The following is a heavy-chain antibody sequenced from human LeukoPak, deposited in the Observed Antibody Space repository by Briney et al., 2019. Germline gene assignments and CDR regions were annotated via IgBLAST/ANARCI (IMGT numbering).Heavy chain of an antibody. D-gene: IGHD1-26*01. V-gene: IGHV1-69*13. J-gene: IGHJ4*02. CDR3: AREKPVGATHLAFDY. Sequence: SVKVSCKASGGTFSSYAISWVRQAPGQGLEWMGGIIPIFGTANYAQKFQGRVTITADESTSTAYMELSSLRSEDTAVYYCAREKPVGATHLAFDYWGQGTLVTVSS. CDR2: IIPIFGTA. CDR1: GGTFSSYA.